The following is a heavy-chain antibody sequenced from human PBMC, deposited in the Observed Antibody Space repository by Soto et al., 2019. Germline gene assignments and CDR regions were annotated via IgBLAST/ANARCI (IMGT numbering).Heavy chain of an antibody. D-gene: IGHD3-22*01. CDR3: ATAYYDTSGFDF. V-gene: IGHV3-15*04. CDR1: GFTFTSAW. CDR2: IESETAGGTT. J-gene: IGHJ4*02. Sequence: EVQLVESGGGLVKPGGSLRLSCAASGFTFTSAWMTWVRQAPEKGLEWVGRIESETAGGTTHYAAPVKGRFTISRDDSKNTLYLQMNGLKIEDTAVYFCATAYYDTSGFDFWGQGTLVTVSS.